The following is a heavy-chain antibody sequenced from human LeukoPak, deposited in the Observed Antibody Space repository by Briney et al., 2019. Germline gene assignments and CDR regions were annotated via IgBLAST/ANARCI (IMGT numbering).Heavy chain of an antibody. CDR2: ISSSSSYI. CDR3: AKEETYGPHYDFWSGGWEAFDI. J-gene: IGHJ3*02. Sequence: GGSLRLSCAASGFTFSSYSMNWVRQAPGKGLEWVSSISSSSSYIYYADSVKGRFTISRDNSKNTLYLQMNSLRAEDTAVYYCAKEETYGPHYDFWSGGWEAFDIWGQGTMVTVSS. V-gene: IGHV3-21*01. D-gene: IGHD3-3*01. CDR1: GFTFSSYS.